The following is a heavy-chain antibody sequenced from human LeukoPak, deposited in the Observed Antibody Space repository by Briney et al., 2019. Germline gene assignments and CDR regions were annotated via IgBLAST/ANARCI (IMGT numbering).Heavy chain of an antibody. CDR1: GGSISSSRYS. CDR3: ARVGFGGYSYGYVDF. V-gene: IGHV4-39*01. D-gene: IGHD5-18*01. CDR2: IYDSGST. J-gene: IGHJ4*02. Sequence: SETLSLTCTVSGGSISSSRYSWGWIRQPPGKGLEWIGTIYDSGSTYYNPSLKSRVTISVDTSKNQFSLRLSSVIAADTAVYYCARVGFGGYSYGYVDFWGQGTLVTVSS.